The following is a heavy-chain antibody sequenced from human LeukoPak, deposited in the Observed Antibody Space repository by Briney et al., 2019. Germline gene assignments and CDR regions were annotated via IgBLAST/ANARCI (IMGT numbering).Heavy chain of an antibody. D-gene: IGHD4-17*01. J-gene: IGHJ4*02. CDR3: ARDGHGDYVSFSTH. Sequence: ASVKVSCKASGYTFTSHAMNWVRQAPGQGLEWMGWINTNTGNPTYAQGFTGRFVFSLDTSVSTAYLQISSLKAEDTAVYYCARDGHGDYVSFSTHWGQGTLVAVSS. V-gene: IGHV7-4-1*02. CDR1: GYTFTSHA. CDR2: INTNTGNP.